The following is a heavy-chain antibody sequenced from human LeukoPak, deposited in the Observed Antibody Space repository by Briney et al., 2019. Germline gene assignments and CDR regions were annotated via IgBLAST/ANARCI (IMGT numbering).Heavy chain of an antibody. V-gene: IGHV3-23*01. CDR1: GFTFNSYA. CDR3: ARNKWKAFDY. J-gene: IGHJ4*02. D-gene: IGHD1-20*01. Sequence: GGSLRLSCAASGFTFNSYAMSWVRQAPGKGLEWVSTISGSGGSTYYADAVKGRFTISRDNSKNTLYLHMNSLRAEDTAVHYCARNKWKAFDYWGQGTLVTVSS. CDR2: ISGSGGST.